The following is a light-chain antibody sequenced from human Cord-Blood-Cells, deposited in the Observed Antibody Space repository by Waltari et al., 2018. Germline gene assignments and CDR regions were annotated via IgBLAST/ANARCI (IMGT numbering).Light chain of an antibody. V-gene: IGKV3-15*01. CDR1: QSVSSN. CDR2: GAT. J-gene: IGKJ1*01. Sequence: EIVMTQSPATLSVSPGERATLSCRASQSVSSNLAWYQQKPGQAPRILIYGATTRATGIPARFSGSGSGTEFTLTISSLQCEDFAVYYCQQYNNWPRTFGQGTKVEIK. CDR3: QQYNNWPRT.